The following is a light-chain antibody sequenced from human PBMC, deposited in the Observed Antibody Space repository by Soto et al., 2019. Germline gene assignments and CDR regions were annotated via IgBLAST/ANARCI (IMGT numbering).Light chain of an antibody. J-gene: IGLJ2*01. CDR3: SAYASRSTVI. Sequence: QSVLTQPASVSGSPGQSITISCTGTSSDVGAYNYVSWYQQHLVKAPKLMIYDVSSRPSGISNRFSGSKSGNTASLTISGVQAEDEADYYCSAYASRSTVIFGGGTKVTVL. CDR2: DVS. V-gene: IGLV2-14*01. CDR1: SSDVGAYNY.